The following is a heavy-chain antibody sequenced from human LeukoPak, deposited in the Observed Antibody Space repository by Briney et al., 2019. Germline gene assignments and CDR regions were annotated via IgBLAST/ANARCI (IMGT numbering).Heavy chain of an antibody. CDR2: IRGTSTYT. D-gene: IGHD2-21*02. J-gene: IGHJ4*02. CDR1: GFTFSDYY. V-gene: IGHV3-11*05. Sequence: GGSLRLSCAASGFTFSDYYTSWIRQAPGKGLEWVSYIRGTSTYTNYADSVKGRFTISRDNAKNSLYLQMNSLRAEDTAVYYCARDISYCGGDCAPYYFDYWGQGTLVTVSS. CDR3: ARDISYCGGDCAPYYFDY.